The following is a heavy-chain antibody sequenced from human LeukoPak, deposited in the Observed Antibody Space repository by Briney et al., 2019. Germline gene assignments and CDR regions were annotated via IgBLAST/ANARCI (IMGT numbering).Heavy chain of an antibody. CDR2: IYYSGST. CDR1: GGSISSYY. CDR3: ARAGGLVVAGTFDP. J-gene: IGHJ5*02. V-gene: IGHV4-59*01. D-gene: IGHD6-19*01. Sequence: SETLSLTCTVSGGSISSYYWSWIRQPPGKGLEWIGYIYYSGSTNYNPSLKSRVTISVDTSKNQFSLKLSSVTAADTAVYYCARAGGLVVAGTFDPWGQGTLVAVSS.